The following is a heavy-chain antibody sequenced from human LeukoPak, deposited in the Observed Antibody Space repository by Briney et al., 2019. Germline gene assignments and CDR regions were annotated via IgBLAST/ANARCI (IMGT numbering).Heavy chain of an antibody. D-gene: IGHD1-26*01. CDR2: ISGSGGST. J-gene: IGHJ4*02. CDR3: AKDASWELLPGH. CDR1: GFTFSSYG. Sequence: GGSLRLSCAASGFTFSSYGMHWVRQAPGKGLEWVSAISGSGGSTYYADSVKGRFTISRDNSKNTLYLQMNSLRAEDTAVYYCAKDASWELLPGHWGQGTLVTVSS. V-gene: IGHV3-23*01.